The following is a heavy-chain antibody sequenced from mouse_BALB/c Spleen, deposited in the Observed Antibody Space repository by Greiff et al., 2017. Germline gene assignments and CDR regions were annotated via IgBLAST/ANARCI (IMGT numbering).Heavy chain of an antibody. CDR1: GFTFSSYG. V-gene: IGHV5-6*01. CDR2: ISSGGSYT. D-gene: IGHD2-4*01. CDR3: ARQEGDYDYYAMDY. Sequence: EVQLVESGGDLVKPGGSLKLSCAASGFTFSSYGMSWVRQTPDKRLEWVATISSGGSYTYYPDSVKGRFTISRDNAKNTLYLQMSSLKSEDTAMYYCARQEGDYDYYAMDYWGQGTSVTVSS. J-gene: IGHJ4*01.